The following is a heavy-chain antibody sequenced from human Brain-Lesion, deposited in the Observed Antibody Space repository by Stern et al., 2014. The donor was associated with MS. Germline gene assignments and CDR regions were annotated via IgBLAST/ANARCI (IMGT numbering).Heavy chain of an antibody. J-gene: IGHJ4*02. D-gene: IGHD3-22*01. CDR1: GVTFSSSW. CDR3: ARRQGGYFDTTGHDY. V-gene: IGHV3-7*01. CDR2: IKQDGSEK. Sequence: EVQLLESGGGLVQPGGSLRLSCAASGVTFSSSWMSWDRQAPGKVLGWVANIKQDGSEKYYLGSVKGRFIISRDNAKNSLYLQMHSLRAEDTAVYYCARRQGGYFDTTGHDYWGQGTLVTVSS.